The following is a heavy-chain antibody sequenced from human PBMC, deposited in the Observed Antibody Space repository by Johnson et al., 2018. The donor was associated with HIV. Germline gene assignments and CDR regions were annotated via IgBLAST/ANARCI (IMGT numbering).Heavy chain of an antibody. Sequence: MLLVESGGGLVQPGGSLRLSCAASGFSFDSHAINCVRQAPGKGLHWVSALSYSGSSTSYADSVKGRFTLSRDNSRSTVYLHMINLRADDTALYYCAREISRYYYDYAAFDLWGQGTTVTVSS. CDR1: GFSFDSHA. D-gene: IGHD3-22*01. CDR3: AREISRYYYDYAAFDL. V-gene: IGHV3-23*04. J-gene: IGHJ3*01. CDR2: LSYSGSST.